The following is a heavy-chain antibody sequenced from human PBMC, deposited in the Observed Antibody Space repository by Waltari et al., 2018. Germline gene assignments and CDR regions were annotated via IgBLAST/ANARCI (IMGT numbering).Heavy chain of an antibody. Sequence: QVQLVESGGGVVQPGRSLRPSCAASGFTLSRYRIHWVRQAPGKGLEWVAVIWYDGSNPNYADSVKGRFTISRDNSKNTLYLQLNSLRAEDTAVYYCARDKWELNYWGQGTLVTVSS. V-gene: IGHV3-33*01. D-gene: IGHD1-26*01. J-gene: IGHJ4*02. CDR3: ARDKWELNY. CDR2: IWYDGSNP. CDR1: GFTLSRYR.